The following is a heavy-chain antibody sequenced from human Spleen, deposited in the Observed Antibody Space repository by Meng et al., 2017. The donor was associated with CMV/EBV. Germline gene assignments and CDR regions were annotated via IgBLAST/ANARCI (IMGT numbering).Heavy chain of an antibody. CDR3: ARLEIADLGVDTYYYHNMDV. CDR1: GGTFSTYG. Sequence: SVKVSCKASGGTFSTYGIIWVRQAPGQGLEWMGGIIPILGTVKSAPKFQGRVTITTDDSTSTAYMELSSLRSEDTAMYYCARLEIADLGVDTYYYHNMDVWGQGTTVTVSS. V-gene: IGHV1-69*05. D-gene: IGHD3-3*01. J-gene: IGHJ6*02. CDR2: IIPILGTV.